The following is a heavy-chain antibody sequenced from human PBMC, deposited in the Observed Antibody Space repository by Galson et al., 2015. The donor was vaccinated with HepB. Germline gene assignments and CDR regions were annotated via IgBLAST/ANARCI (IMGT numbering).Heavy chain of an antibody. Sequence: SLRLSCAASRFTFSYYGMHWVRQAPGKGLEWVAFIRYDGSYRSYADSVEGRFTISRDNPKNTLYLQMNSLRVEDTAVYYCAKERAVRGDIAFDVWGQGTLVTVSS. CDR3: AKERAVRGDIAFDV. CDR1: RFTFSYYG. J-gene: IGHJ3*01. CDR2: IRYDGSYR. V-gene: IGHV3-30*02. D-gene: IGHD3-10*01.